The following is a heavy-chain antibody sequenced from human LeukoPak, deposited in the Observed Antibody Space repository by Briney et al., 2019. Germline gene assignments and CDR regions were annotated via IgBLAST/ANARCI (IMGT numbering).Heavy chain of an antibody. Sequence: GGSLRLSFAASGFTFSSYWMSWVRQAPGKGLEWVANIKQDGSEKYYVDSVKGRFTISRDNSKNTLYLQMNSLRAEDTAVYYCTLNYDFWSGYYHHFDYWGQGTLVTVSS. CDR2: IKQDGSEK. J-gene: IGHJ4*02. CDR3: TLNYDFWSGYYHHFDY. CDR1: GFTFSSYW. V-gene: IGHV3-7*01. D-gene: IGHD3-3*01.